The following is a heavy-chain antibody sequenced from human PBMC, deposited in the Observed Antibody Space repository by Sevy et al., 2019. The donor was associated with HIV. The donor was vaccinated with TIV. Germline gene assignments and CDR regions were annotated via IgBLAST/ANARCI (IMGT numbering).Heavy chain of an antibody. V-gene: IGHV4-31*03. D-gene: IGHD5-18*01. CDR3: ARDSSHVETTMIKGFVP. CDR2: IYDSGST. J-gene: IGHJ5*02. CDR1: GGSISSGGYF. Sequence: SETLSLTCTVSGGSISSGGYFWSWIRQHPGKGLEWIGYIYDSGSTYYNPSLKSRVTLSVDKSKNQLSLKLSSVTAADTAVYYCARDSSHVETTMIKGFVPWGQGTLVTVSS.